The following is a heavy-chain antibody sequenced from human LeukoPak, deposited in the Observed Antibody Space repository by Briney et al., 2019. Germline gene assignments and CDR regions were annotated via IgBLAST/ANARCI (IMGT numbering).Heavy chain of an antibody. CDR1: GGSFSGYH. D-gene: IGHD4-17*01. CDR2: INHSGST. CDR3: ARGIDDYGDYFYYYYGMDV. Sequence: SETLSLTCAVYGGSFSGYHWSWIRQPPGKGLEWLGEINHSGSTNYNPSLKSRVTISVDTSKNQFSLKLSSVTAADTAVYYCARGIDDYGDYFYYYYGMDVWGQGTTVTVSS. J-gene: IGHJ6*02. V-gene: IGHV4-34*01.